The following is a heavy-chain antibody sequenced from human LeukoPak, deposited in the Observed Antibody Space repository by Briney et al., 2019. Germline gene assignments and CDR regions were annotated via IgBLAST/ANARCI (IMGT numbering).Heavy chain of an antibody. J-gene: IGHJ6*03. CDR2: IRSKANSYAT. CDR1: GFTFSGSA. D-gene: IGHD4-17*01. Sequence: GGSLRLSCAASGFTFSGSAMHWVRQASGKGLEWVGRIRSKANSYATAYAASVKGRFTISRDDSKNTAYLQMNSLRAEDTAVYYCARDTITVTLYYYYMDVWGKGTTVTVSS. CDR3: ARDTITVTLYYYYMDV. V-gene: IGHV3-73*01.